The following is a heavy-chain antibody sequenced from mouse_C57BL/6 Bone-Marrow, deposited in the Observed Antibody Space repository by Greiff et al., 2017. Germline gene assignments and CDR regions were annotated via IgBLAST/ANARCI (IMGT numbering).Heavy chain of an antibody. CDR2: IRNKANGYTT. CDR1: GFTFTDYY. D-gene: IGHD1-1*01. CDR3: ARSHYYGSRDWYFDV. J-gene: IGHJ1*03. Sequence: EVKVVESGGGLVQPGGSLSLSCAASGFTFTDYYMSWVRQPPGKALEWLGFIRNKANGYTTEYSASVKGRFTISRDNSQSILYLQMNALRAEDSATYYCARSHYYGSRDWYFDVWGTGTTVTVSS. V-gene: IGHV7-3*01.